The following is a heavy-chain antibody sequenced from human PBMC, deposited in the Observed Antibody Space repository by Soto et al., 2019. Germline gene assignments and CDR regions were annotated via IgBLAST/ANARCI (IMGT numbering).Heavy chain of an antibody. CDR1: GFTFGDYA. Sequence: GGSLRPSCTTSGFTFGDYAISWVRQAPGKGLEWVGFIRSKTYGGTTEYAASVKGRFTISRDDSKSIAYLQMNSLQTEDTAVYFCSRNVIANYWGQGTLVTVSS. J-gene: IGHJ4*02. CDR3: SRNVIANY. D-gene: IGHD2-21*01. V-gene: IGHV3-49*04. CDR2: IRSKTYGGTT.